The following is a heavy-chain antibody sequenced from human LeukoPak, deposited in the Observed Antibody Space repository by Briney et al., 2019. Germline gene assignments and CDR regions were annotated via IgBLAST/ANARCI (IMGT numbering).Heavy chain of an antibody. J-gene: IGHJ4*02. V-gene: IGHV4-59*01. CDR2: IYYSGST. D-gene: IGHD6-13*01. CDR3: ARVGIRAAAQANFDY. Sequence: SETLSLICTVSGGSLSSYYWSWIRQPPGKGLEWIGYIYYSGSTNYNPSLKSRLTISVDTSKNQFSLKLSSVTAADTAVYYCARVGIRAAAQANFDYWGQGALVTVSS. CDR1: GGSLSSYY.